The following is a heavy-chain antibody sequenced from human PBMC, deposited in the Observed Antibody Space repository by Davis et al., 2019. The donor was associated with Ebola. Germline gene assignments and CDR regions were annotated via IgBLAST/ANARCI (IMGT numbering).Heavy chain of an antibody. D-gene: IGHD4-17*01. J-gene: IGHJ6*04. CDR2: IYHSGNA. Sequence: SETLSLTCTVSGGSISGGDYFWSWIRQPPGKGLEWIGYIYHSGNAYYNPSLKSRVTISVDTSKNQFSLRVRSVTAADTAVYYCVRGWPSSVTTDFYAMDAWGKGTTVIVSS. CDR3: VRGWPSSVTTDFYAMDA. V-gene: IGHV4-30-4*01. CDR1: GGSISGGDYF.